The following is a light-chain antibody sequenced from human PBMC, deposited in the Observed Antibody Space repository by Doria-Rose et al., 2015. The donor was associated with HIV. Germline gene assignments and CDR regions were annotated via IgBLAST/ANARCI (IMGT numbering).Light chain of an antibody. V-gene: IGKV1-39*01. CDR3: QQSFSTPRT. CDR1: QNINRS. Sequence: TQSPSSLSASVGDRVTITCRASQNINRSLNWYQQKPGKVPKVLIYAASSSQSGVPSRFSGSGSGTDFTLTISSLQPEDFATYYCQQSFSTPRTFGQGTKVEIK. J-gene: IGKJ1*01. CDR2: AAS.